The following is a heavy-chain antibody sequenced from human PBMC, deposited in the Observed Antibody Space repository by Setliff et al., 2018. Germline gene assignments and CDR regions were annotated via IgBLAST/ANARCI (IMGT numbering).Heavy chain of an antibody. CDR1: GYTFTSHC. Sequence: GASVKVSCKASGYTFTSHCMHWVRQAPGLGLEWMGTINPSSGRTSYAQKFQGRVTMTRDTSTSTVYMDMSSLRSEGTAVYYCARDVFPYHYEGAFDIWGQGTMVTVSS. CDR2: INPSSGRT. D-gene: IGHD3-22*01. J-gene: IGHJ3*02. V-gene: IGHV1-46*01. CDR3: ARDVFPYHYEGAFDI.